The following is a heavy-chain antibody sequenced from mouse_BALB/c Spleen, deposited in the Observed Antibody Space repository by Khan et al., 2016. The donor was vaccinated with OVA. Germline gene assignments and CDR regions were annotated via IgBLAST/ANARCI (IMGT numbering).Heavy chain of an antibody. CDR1: GYTFTNYG. CDR3: ARPPYFSYVMVY. CDR2: INTYTGEP. V-gene: IGHV9-3-1*01. D-gene: IGHD2-10*01. J-gene: IGHJ4*01. Sequence: QIQLVQSGPELKKPGETVKISCKASGYTFTNYGLNWVKQAPGKGLKWMGWINTYTGEPTFADDFKGRFAFSLETSASTAYLQIINLKSEDTARYCCARPPYFSYVMVYWGQGTSVTVSS.